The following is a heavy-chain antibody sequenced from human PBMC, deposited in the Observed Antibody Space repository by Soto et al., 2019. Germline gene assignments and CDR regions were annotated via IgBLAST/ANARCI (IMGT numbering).Heavy chain of an antibody. J-gene: IGHJ5*02. Sequence: SETLSLTCTVSGGSMSIYYWTWIRQPAGKGLEWIGRVYSSGGTHYNPSLKSRVTISLDTSKNQFALRLLSVTDADTAVYYCARGQRFSDWFDPWGQGTLVTVSS. CDR2: VYSSGGT. CDR1: GGSMSIYY. D-gene: IGHD3-3*01. V-gene: IGHV4-4*07. CDR3: ARGQRFSDWFDP.